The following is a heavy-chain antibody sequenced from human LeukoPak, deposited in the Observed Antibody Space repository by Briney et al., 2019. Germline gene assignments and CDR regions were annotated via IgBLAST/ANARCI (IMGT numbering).Heavy chain of an antibody. D-gene: IGHD1-26*01. J-gene: IGHJ3*02. Sequence: ASVKVSCKASGYAFTSYGISWVRQAPGQGLEWMGWISAYNGNTNYAQKLQGRVTMTTDTSTSTAYMELRSLRSDDTAVYYCARDLAVHGGRRGAFDIWGQGTMVTVSS. CDR1: GYAFTSYG. CDR2: ISAYNGNT. V-gene: IGHV1-18*01. CDR3: ARDLAVHGGRRGAFDI.